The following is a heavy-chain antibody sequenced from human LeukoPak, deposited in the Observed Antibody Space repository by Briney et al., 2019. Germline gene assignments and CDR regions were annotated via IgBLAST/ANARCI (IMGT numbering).Heavy chain of an antibody. Sequence: PSETLSLTCTVSGGSISSSSYYWGWIRQPPGKGLEWIGYIYSSGSTNYNPSLKSRVTMSVDTSRNQFSMNLNSVTAADTAVYYCAKGAGPPWFDPWGQGTLVTVSS. J-gene: IGHJ5*02. D-gene: IGHD6-19*01. V-gene: IGHV4-61*05. CDR3: AKGAGPPWFDP. CDR2: IYSSGST. CDR1: GGSISSSSYY.